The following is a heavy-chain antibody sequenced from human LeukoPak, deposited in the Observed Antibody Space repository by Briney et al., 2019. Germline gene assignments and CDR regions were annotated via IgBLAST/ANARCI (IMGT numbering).Heavy chain of an antibody. J-gene: IGHJ5*02. CDR3: ARVEWLEYYYDSSGYHNWFDP. V-gene: IGHV1-69*05. Sequence: SSVKVSCKASGGTFSSYAISWVRQAPGQGLEWMGGIIPIFGTANYAQKFQGRVTITTDESTSTAYMELSSLRSEDTAVYYCARVEWLEYYYDSSGYHNWFDPWGQGTLATVSS. D-gene: IGHD3-22*01. CDR1: GGTFSSYA. CDR2: IIPIFGTA.